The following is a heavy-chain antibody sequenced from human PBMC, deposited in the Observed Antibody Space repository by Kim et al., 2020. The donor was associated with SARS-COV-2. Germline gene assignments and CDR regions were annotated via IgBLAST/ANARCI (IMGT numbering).Heavy chain of an antibody. Sequence: SFDYAGSVRGRFTISRDNARNSLYLQMASLKVDDTALYYCTKDLNAGGADVWGQGTAVTVS. CDR2: SF. CDR3: TKDLNAGGADV. D-gene: IGHD2-8*01. V-gene: IGHV3-9*01. J-gene: IGHJ6*02.